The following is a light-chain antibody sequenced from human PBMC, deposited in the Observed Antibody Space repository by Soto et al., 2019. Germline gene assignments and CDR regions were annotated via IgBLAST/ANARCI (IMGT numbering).Light chain of an antibody. V-gene: IGLV2-14*01. Sequence: QSVLTQPASVSGSPGQSITISCTGTSSDVGGYNYVSWYQQHPGKAPKLMIYEVSNRPSGVSNRFSGSKSGNTASLTISGLQAEDEADYYCSSYTSSSTLVFGTGTKGPS. J-gene: IGLJ1*01. CDR3: SSYTSSSTLV. CDR2: EVS. CDR1: SSDVGGYNY.